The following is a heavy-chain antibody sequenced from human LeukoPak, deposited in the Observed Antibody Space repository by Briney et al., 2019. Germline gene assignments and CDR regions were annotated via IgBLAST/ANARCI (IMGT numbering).Heavy chain of an antibody. D-gene: IGHD3-22*01. CDR3: ARDNDWYDSSGYFDY. CDR2: IWYDGSNK. J-gene: IGHJ4*02. Sequence: GSLKPSFAAFGFTFSNFGLPWVRQGPGKGLGWVAVIWYDGSNKYCADSVKGRFTISRDNSKNTLYLQMNSLRAEDTAVYYCARDNDWYDSSGYFDYWGQGTLVTVSS. CDR1: GFTFSNFG. V-gene: IGHV3-33*01.